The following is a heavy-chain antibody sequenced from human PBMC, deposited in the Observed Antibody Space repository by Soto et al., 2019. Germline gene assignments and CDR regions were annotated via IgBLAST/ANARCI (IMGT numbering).Heavy chain of an antibody. J-gene: IGHJ6*04. CDR3: AKFAYRSGYGDRMDV. V-gene: IGHV3-23*01. CDR2: ISGSDSST. CDR1: GFTFSNYA. Sequence: GGSLRLSCAASGFTFSNYAMSWVRQAPGKGLEWVSAISGSDSSTYYAGSVKGRFTISRDNSKNTLYLQMNSLRAEDTAVYYCAKFAYRSGYGDRMDVWGKGTTVTVSS. D-gene: IGHD5-18*01.